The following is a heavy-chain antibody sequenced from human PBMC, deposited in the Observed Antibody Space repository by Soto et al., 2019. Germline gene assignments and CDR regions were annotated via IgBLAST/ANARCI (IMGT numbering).Heavy chain of an antibody. J-gene: IGHJ6*02. D-gene: IGHD5-18*01. CDR2: ISGSGGST. Sequence: PGGSLRLSCAASGFTFSSYAMSWVRQAPGKGLEWVSAISGSGGSTYYADSVKGRFTISRDNSKNTLYLQMNSLRAEDTAVYYCARLGYSYGLYYYYYGMDVWGQGTTVTVSS. CDR3: ARLGYSYGLYYYYYGMDV. V-gene: IGHV3-23*01. CDR1: GFTFSSYA.